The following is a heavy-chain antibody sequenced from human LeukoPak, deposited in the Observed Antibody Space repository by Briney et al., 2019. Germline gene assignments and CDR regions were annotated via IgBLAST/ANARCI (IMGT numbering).Heavy chain of an antibody. Sequence: ASVKVSCKASGYTFTGYYMHWVRQAPGQGLEWMGWNNPNSGGTNYAQKFQGRVTMTRDTSISTAYMELSRLRSDDTAVYYCARESEVLWFGELSSGGRLPRFDYWGQGTLVTVSS. D-gene: IGHD3-10*01. J-gene: IGHJ4*02. CDR1: GYTFTGYY. CDR3: ARESEVLWFGELSSGGRLPRFDY. V-gene: IGHV1-2*02. CDR2: NNPNSGGT.